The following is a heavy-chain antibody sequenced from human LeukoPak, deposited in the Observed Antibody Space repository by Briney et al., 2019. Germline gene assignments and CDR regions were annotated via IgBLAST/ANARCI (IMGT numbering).Heavy chain of an antibody. CDR1: GFTFSSYG. CDR3: ALFPYYYDSSDTIIDY. V-gene: IGHV3-30*03. J-gene: IGHJ4*02. D-gene: IGHD3-22*01. Sequence: GGSLRLSCAASGFTFSSYGMHWVRQAPGKGLEWVAVISYDGSNKYYADSVKGRFTISRDNSKNTLYLQMNSLRAEDTAVYYCALFPYYYDSSDTIIDYWGQGTLVTVSS. CDR2: ISYDGSNK.